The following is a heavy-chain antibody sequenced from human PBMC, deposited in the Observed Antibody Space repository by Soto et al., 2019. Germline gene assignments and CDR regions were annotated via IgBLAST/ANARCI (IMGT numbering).Heavy chain of an antibody. CDR1: GFIFSNYN. D-gene: IGHD3-10*01. Sequence: PGGSLRLSCAVSGFIFSNYNMNWVRQAPGKGLEWVSSIDTSDNYIYYADSVKGRFTISRDNSKHTLFLLMNSLRADDAAVYYCAASESYHKAAYWGQGTLVTVSS. CDR2: IDTSDNYI. J-gene: IGHJ4*02. CDR3: AASESYHKAAY. V-gene: IGHV3-21*04.